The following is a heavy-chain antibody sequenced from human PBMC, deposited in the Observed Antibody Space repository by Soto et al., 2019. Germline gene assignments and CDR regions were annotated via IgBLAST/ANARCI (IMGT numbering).Heavy chain of an antibody. V-gene: IGHV4-59*08. CDR1: GGSIRNYY. J-gene: IGHJ4*02. CDR2: IYHSGYT. D-gene: IGHD6-13*01. CDR3: ARLQAAVPHY. Sequence: SETLSLTCTVSGGSIRNYYWTWFRQPPGKGLEWIGSIYHSGYTMYNPSLRSRVTISVDTSKNQFSLKLASVAAADTATYFCARLQAAVPHYWGQGTLVTVSS.